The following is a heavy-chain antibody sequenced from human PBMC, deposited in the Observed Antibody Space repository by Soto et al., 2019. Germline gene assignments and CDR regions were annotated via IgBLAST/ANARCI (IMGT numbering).Heavy chain of an antibody. CDR2: IIPIFGTV. CDR3: ARGAYSSDAFDS. D-gene: IGHD4-4*01. Sequence: QVQLVQSGAEVKKPGSSVKVSCKASGGTFRNYAINWVRQAPGQGLEWMGGIIPIFGTVNYAQNFQGRVTLMAVKSTSRAYMALSNLRSEDTAVYFCARGAYSSDAFDSWGQGTMVTVSS. CDR1: GGTFRNYA. V-gene: IGHV1-69*06. J-gene: IGHJ3*02.